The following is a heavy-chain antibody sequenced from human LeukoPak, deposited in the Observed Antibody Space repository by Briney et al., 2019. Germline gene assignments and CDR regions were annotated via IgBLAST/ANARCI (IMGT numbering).Heavy chain of an antibody. CDR3: ARVGFYYNSGSYYNPWFDP. Sequence: ASVKVSCKASGYTFTSYGISWVRQAPGQGLEWMGWISAYNGNTNYAQKLQGRVTMTTDTSTSTAYMELRSLRSDDTAVYYCARVGFYYNSGSYYNPWFDPWGQGTLVTVSS. V-gene: IGHV1-18*01. CDR2: ISAYNGNT. D-gene: IGHD3-10*01. CDR1: GYTFTSYG. J-gene: IGHJ5*02.